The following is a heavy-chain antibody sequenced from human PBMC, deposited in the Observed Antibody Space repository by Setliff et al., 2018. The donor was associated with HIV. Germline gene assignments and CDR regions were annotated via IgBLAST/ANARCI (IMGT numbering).Heavy chain of an antibody. Sequence: SETLTLTCTVSGGSISSASYYWSWIRQPAGKGLEWIGRIYTSGSTNYNPSLKSRVTISVDTSKNQFSLKLNSVTAADTAVYYCARAISPQYYGSSGYYSAWGQGTLVTVSS. D-gene: IGHD3-22*01. CDR2: IYTSGST. CDR3: ARAISPQYYGSSGYYSA. J-gene: IGHJ5*02. V-gene: IGHV4-61*02. CDR1: GGSISSASYY.